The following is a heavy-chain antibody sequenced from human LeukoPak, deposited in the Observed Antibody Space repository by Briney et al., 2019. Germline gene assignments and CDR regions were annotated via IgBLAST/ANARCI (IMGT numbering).Heavy chain of an antibody. Sequence: PGGSLRLSXAASGFTVSSNYMSWVRQAPGKGQEWVSVIYSGGSTYYADSVKGRFTISRDNSKNTLYLQMNSLRAEDTAVYYCAREDYYDSSGYYYEDWGQGTLVTVSS. CDR1: GFTVSSNY. J-gene: IGHJ4*02. V-gene: IGHV3-53*01. CDR3: AREDYYDSSGYYYED. D-gene: IGHD3-22*01. CDR2: IYSGGST.